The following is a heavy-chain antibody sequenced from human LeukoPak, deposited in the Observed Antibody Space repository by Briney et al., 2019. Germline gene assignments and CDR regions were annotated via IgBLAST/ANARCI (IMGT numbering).Heavy chain of an antibody. V-gene: IGHV3-30*18. CDR1: GFTFSSYG. J-gene: IGHJ5*02. CDR3: AKDDYYGSGSYYNS. D-gene: IGHD3-10*01. CDR2: ISYDGSNK. Sequence: QPGGSLRLSCAASGFTFSSYGMHWVRQAPGKGLEWVAVISYDGSNKYYADSVKGRFTISRDNSKNTLYLQMNSLRAEDTAVYYCAKDDYYGSGSYYNSWGQGTLVTVSS.